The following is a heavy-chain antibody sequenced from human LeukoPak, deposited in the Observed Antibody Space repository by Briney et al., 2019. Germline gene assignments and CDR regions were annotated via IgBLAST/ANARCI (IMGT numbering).Heavy chain of an antibody. V-gene: IGHV3-23*01. D-gene: IGHD3-16*01. CDR3: AKEKGEWGMIEKFFDY. CDR1: GFTFSSYA. Sequence: GGSLRLSCAASGFTFSSYAMSWVRQAPGKGLEWVSAISGSGGSTYYADSVKGRFTISRDNSKNTLYLQMNSLRAEDTAVYYCAKEKGEWGMIEKFFDYWGQGTLVTVSS. J-gene: IGHJ4*02. CDR2: ISGSGGST.